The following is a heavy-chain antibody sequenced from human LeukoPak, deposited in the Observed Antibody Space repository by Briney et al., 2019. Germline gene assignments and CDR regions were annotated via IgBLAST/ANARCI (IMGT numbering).Heavy chain of an antibody. V-gene: IGHV1-8*01. CDR3: ARGCSGGSCYFGRALNVFCAY. J-gene: IGHJ4*02. CDR2: MNPNSGNT. Sequence: ASVKVSCKASGYTFTSYDINWVRQATGQGLEWMGWMNPNSGNTGYAQKFQGRVTMTRNTSISTAYMELSSLRSEDTAVYYCARGCSGGSCYFGRALNVFCAYWGQGTLVTVSS. D-gene: IGHD2-15*01. CDR1: GYTFTSYD.